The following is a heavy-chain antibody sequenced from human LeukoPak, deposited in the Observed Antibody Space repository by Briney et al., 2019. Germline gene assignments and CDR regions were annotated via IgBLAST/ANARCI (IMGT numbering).Heavy chain of an antibody. CDR3: ARPNLGHDY. CDR1: GFTFSSYS. V-gene: IGHV3-21*04. D-gene: IGHD3-16*01. CDR2: ISSSSSYI. J-gene: IGHJ4*02. Sequence: AGGSLRLSCAASGFTFSSYSMNWVRQAPGKGLEWVSSISSSSSYIYYADSVKGRFTIPRDNAKNSLFLLMDNLRAEDTAVYYCARPNLGHDYWGQGTLVTVSS.